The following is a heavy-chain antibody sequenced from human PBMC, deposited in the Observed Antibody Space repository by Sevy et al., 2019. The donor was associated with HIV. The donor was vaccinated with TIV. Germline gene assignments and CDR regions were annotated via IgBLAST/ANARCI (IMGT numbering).Heavy chain of an antibody. Sequence: ASVKVSCKVPGYTLTEFSMHWVRQAPGKGLEWMGTFDPEDGERIYSQKFQVRFTMTKDTSTHTAYMEPNSLGSEDTAVYYCATTKEYYDSSGYPFDSWGQGTLVTVSS. CDR1: GYTLTEFS. D-gene: IGHD3-22*01. CDR2: FDPEDGER. CDR3: ATTKEYYDSSGYPFDS. V-gene: IGHV1-24*01. J-gene: IGHJ4*02.